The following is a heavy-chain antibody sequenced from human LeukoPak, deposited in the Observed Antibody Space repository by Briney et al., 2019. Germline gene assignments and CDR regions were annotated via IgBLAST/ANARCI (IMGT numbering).Heavy chain of an antibody. Sequence: SETLSLTCTVSGGSISSSSYYWGWIRQPPGKGLEWIGSIYYSGRTYYNPSLKSRVTISVDTSKNQFSLKLSSVTAADTAVYYCARGPKTRYYFDYWGQGTLVTVSS. CDR2: IYYSGRT. CDR1: GGSISSSSYY. V-gene: IGHV4-39*07. CDR3: ARGPKTRYYFDY. D-gene: IGHD4-23*01. J-gene: IGHJ4*02.